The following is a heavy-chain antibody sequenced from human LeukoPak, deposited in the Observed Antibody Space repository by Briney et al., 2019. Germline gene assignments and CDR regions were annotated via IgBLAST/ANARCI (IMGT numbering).Heavy chain of an antibody. Sequence: ASVKVSCKASGYTFTSYGISWVRQAPGQGFEWMGWISAYNGNTNFAQKLQGRVTMTTDTSTSTAYMDLRSLRSDDTAVYYCARDQAATNTQVRFCLDWGQGTLVTVSS. D-gene: IGHD3-9*01. V-gene: IGHV1-18*01. J-gene: IGHJ4*02. CDR2: ISAYNGNT. CDR3: ARDQAATNTQVRFCLD. CDR1: GYTFTSYG.